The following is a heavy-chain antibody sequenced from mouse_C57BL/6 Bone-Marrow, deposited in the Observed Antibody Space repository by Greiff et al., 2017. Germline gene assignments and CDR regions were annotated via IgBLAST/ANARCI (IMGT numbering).Heavy chain of an antibody. Sequence: VKLMESGAELMKPGASVKLSCKATGYTFTGYWIEWVKQRPGHGLEWIGEILPGSGSNNYNEKLKGKATFTADTSSKTAYMKLSSLTTEDSAIYYCARGGCLLPLFAYWGQGTLVTVSA. J-gene: IGHJ3*01. CDR2: ILPGSGSN. CDR1: GYTFTGYW. D-gene: IGHD2-3*01. CDR3: ARGGCLLPLFAY. V-gene: IGHV1-9*01.